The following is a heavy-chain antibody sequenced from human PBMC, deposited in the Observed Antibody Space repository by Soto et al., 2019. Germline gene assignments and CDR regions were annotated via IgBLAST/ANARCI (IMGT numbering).Heavy chain of an antibody. CDR3: ARDRPIAAAGLRLPLDY. V-gene: IGHV3-30-3*01. Sequence: GGSLRLSCAASGFTFSSYAMHWVRQAPGKGLEWVAVISYDGSNKYYADSVKGRFTISRDNSKNTLYLQMNSLRAEDTAVYYCARDRPIAAAGLRLPLDYWGQGTLVTVSS. CDR2: ISYDGSNK. D-gene: IGHD6-13*01. J-gene: IGHJ4*02. CDR1: GFTFSSYA.